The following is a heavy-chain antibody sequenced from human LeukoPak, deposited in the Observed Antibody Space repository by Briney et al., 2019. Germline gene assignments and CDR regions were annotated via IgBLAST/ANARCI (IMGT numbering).Heavy chain of an antibody. CDR3: ATRFITSVNYFDY. CDR1: GGSISSYY. Sequence: PSETLSLTCTVSGGSISSYYWSWIRQPPGKGLEWIGSIYYSGSTYYNPSLKSRVTISVDTSKNQFSLKLSSVTAADTAVYYCATRFITSVNYFDYWGQGTLVTVSS. D-gene: IGHD3-22*01. J-gene: IGHJ4*02. CDR2: IYYSGST. V-gene: IGHV4-59*05.